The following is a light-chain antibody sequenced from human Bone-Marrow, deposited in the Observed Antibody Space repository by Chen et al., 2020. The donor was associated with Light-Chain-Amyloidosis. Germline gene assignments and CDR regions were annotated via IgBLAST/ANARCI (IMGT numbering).Light chain of an antibody. Sequence: SYELTQPPSVSVSPGQTARITCSGDDLPTKYAYWYQQKPGPAPVLVIHRDTERPSGISERFSGSSSGTTATLTISGVHAEDEADYHGQSADSSGTYEVIFGGGTKLTVL. CDR3: QSADSSGTYEVI. CDR2: RDT. V-gene: IGLV3-25*03. CDR1: DLPTKY. J-gene: IGLJ2*01.